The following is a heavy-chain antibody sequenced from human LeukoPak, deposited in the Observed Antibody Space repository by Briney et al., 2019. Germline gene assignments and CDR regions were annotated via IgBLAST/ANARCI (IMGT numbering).Heavy chain of an antibody. Sequence: PGGSLRLSRAASGFTFSSYSMNWVRQAPGKGLEWVSYISSASNTIYYADSVKGRFTISRDNAKNSLYLQMNSRRAEDTAMYYCARDGWFGDYNWFDPWGQGTLVTVSS. J-gene: IGHJ5*02. CDR3: ARDGWFGDYNWFDP. V-gene: IGHV3-48*01. CDR2: ISSASNTI. D-gene: IGHD3-10*01. CDR1: GFTFSSYS.